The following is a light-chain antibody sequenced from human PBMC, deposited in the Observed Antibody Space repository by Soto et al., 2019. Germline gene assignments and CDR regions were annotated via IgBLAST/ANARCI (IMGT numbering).Light chain of an antibody. CDR2: DAS. J-gene: IGKJ4*01. CDR1: QSVRSNY. Sequence: EIVLTQSPDTLSLSPGERATLSCRARQSVRSNYFAWYQQNPGQAPRFLIYDASSRATGIPDRFSGSGSGTAFTLTISRLEPDDLAVYYCEQYGSSPLTFGGGTKVEIK. CDR3: EQYGSSPLT. V-gene: IGKV3-20*01.